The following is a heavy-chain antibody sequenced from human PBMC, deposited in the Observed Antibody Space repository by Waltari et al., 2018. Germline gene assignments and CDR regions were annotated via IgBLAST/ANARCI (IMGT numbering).Heavy chain of an antibody. J-gene: IGHJ4*02. CDR1: GGSISSYY. CDR3: AREARGVVIDY. D-gene: IGHD3-3*01. V-gene: IGHV4-59*01. Sequence: QVQLQESGPGLVKPSETLSLTCPVSGGSISSYYWSWIRQPPGKGLEWIGYIYYSGSTNYNPSLKSRVTISVDTSKNQFSLKLSSVTAADTAVYYCAREARGVVIDYWGQGTLVTVSS. CDR2: IYYSGST.